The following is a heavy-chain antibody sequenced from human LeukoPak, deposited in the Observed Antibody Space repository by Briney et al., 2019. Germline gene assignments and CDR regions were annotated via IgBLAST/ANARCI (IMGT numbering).Heavy chain of an antibody. CDR1: GFSFNNYW. Sequence: TGGSLRLFCSVSGFSFNNYWMNWVRQAPGKGLEWVAIINKDGSEKNYVDSVKGRFTISRDNAKNSLYLQMNSLRGDDTAVYYCARSNRGPEYWGQGPLVTVSS. V-gene: IGHV3-7*01. J-gene: IGHJ4*02. CDR2: INKDGSEK. CDR3: ARSNRGPEY. D-gene: IGHD1-14*01.